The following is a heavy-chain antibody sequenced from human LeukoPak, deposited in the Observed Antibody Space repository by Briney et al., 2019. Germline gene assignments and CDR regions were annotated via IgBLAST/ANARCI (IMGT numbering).Heavy chain of an antibody. CDR2: INSAGSST. CDR3: ARSRIGEN. Sequence: GGSLRLSCAASGFTFSSYWMHWVRQAPGKGLVWVSCINSAGSSTSYAGSVKGRFTISRDNAKNPLYLQMNSLRAEDTAVEYCARSRIGENCGQGTLFTVSS. J-gene: IGHJ4*02. D-gene: IGHD3-10*01. CDR1: GFTFSSYW. V-gene: IGHV3-74*01.